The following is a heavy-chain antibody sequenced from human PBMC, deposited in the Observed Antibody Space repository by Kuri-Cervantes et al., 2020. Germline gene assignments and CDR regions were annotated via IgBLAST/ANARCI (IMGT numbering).Heavy chain of an antibody. CDR2: ISYDGSNK. Sequence: GESLKISCAASGSTFSSYAMHWVRQAPGKGLEWVAVISYDGSNKYYADSVKGRFTISRDNSKNTLYLQMNSPRAEDTTVYYCARVKSHGDYYYYYYMDVWGKGTKVTVSS. CDR3: ARVKSHGDYYYYYYMDV. CDR1: GSTFSSYA. J-gene: IGHJ6*03. V-gene: IGHV3-30*01. D-gene: IGHD4-17*01.